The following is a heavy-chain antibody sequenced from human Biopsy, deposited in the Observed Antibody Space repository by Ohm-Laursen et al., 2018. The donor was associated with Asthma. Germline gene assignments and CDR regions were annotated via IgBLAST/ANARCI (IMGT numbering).Heavy chain of an antibody. V-gene: IGHV3-30-3*01. CDR1: GFTFSSYA. CDR3: ARASVVKHYYYYGMDV. Sequence: SLRLSCAASGFTFSSYAMHWVRQAPGKGLEWVAVISYDGSNKYYADSVKGRFTTSRDNSQNTLDLHMNRLTFEDTAVYYCARASVVKHYYYYGMDVWGPGTTVTVFS. J-gene: IGHJ6*02. CDR2: ISYDGSNK.